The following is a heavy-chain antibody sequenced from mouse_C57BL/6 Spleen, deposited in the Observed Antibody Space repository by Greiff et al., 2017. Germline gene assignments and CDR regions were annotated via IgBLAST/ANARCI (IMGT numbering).Heavy chain of an antibody. J-gene: IGHJ3*01. V-gene: IGHV1-82*01. Sequence: QVQLQQSGPELVKPGASVKISCKASGYAFSSSWMNWVKQRPGKGLEWIGRIYPGDGDTNYNGKFKGKATLTADKSSSTAYMQLSSLTSEDSAVYFCARTDYGSSSFAYWGQGTLVTVSA. CDR2: IYPGDGDT. CDR1: GYAFSSSW. D-gene: IGHD1-1*01. CDR3: ARTDYGSSSFAY.